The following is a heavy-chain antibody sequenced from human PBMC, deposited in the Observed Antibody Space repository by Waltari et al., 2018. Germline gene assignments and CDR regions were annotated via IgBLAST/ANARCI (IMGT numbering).Heavy chain of an antibody. CDR1: GFTFISHA. CDR2: ISVPGLTT. CDR3: AKVGGIAAAEFQFDF. V-gene: IGHV3-23*01. D-gene: IGHD6-13*01. Sequence: EVQLLESGGGLVQPGGSLRLSCAASGFTFISHAMSWVRQAPGKGLGLVSSISVPGLTTFYADSVKGRFSISRDNSKNTLYLQINGLRADDTAVYYCAKVGGIAAAEFQFDFWGRGTLVTVSS. J-gene: IGHJ4*02.